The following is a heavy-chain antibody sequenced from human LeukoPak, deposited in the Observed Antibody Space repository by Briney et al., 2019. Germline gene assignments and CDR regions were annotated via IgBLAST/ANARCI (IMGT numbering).Heavy chain of an antibody. CDR1: GFTFSNGW. V-gene: IGHV3-15*01. CDR2: IKSKRDGGTT. D-gene: IGHD3-22*01. J-gene: IGHJ4*02. Sequence: GGSLRLSCAVSGFTFSNGWMSWVRQAPGKGLEWDGRIKSKRDGGTTDYAAPVNGRFTISRDDSKNTLYLQMNSLKTEDTAVYYCTTEYYYDSSGLFDYWGQGTLVTVSS. CDR3: TTEYYYDSSGLFDY.